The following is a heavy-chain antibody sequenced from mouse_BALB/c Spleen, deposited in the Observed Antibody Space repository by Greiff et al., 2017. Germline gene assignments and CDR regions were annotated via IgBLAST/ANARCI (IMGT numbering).Heavy chain of an antibody. D-gene: IGHD3-1*01. Sequence: EVNVVESGGGLVKPGGSLKLSCAASGFTFSSYGMSWVRQTPDKRLEWVATISSCGSYTYYSDRVKGRFPISRDHATNTLYLQMSSLKSEDTAMYCGARRGSSEAMDYWGEGTSVTVSS. V-gene: IGHV5-6*03. CDR2: ISSCGSYT. J-gene: IGHJ4*01. CDR3: ARRGSSEAMDY. CDR1: GFTFSSYG.